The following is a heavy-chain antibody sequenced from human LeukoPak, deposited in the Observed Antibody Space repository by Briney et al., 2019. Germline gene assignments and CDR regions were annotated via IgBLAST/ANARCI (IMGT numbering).Heavy chain of an antibody. Sequence: SETLSLTCAVYGGSFSGYYWSWIRQPPGKGLEWIGEINHSGSTNYNPSLKSRVTISVDTSKNQFSLKLSSVTAADTAVYYCARGSPLWFGELLFYSENWFDPWGQETLVTVSS. D-gene: IGHD3-10*01. J-gene: IGHJ5*02. CDR1: GGSFSGYY. CDR2: INHSGST. V-gene: IGHV4-34*01. CDR3: ARGSPLWFGELLFYSENWFDP.